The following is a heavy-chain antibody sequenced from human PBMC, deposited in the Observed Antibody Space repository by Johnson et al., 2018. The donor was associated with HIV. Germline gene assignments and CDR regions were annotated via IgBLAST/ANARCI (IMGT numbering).Heavy chain of an antibody. CDR3: AQRGWGEIFGGDDAFDI. V-gene: IGHV3-30*04. J-gene: IGHJ3*02. CDR2: ISGDGSNT. CDR1: GFTFSSYA. Sequence: QVQLVESGGGVVQPGRSLRLSCAASGFTFSSYAMHWVRQAPGKGLEWVAAISGDGSNTYYADSVKGRFTISRDNSNNTLYLQMNSLRAEDAAVYYWAQRGWGEIFGGDDAFDIWGQGTMVTVSS. D-gene: IGHD3-3*01.